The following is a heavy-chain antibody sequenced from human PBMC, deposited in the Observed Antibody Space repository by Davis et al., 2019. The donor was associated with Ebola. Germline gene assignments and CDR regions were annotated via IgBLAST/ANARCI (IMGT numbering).Heavy chain of an antibody. J-gene: IGHJ5*02. V-gene: IGHV3-23*01. CDR1: GFTFSSYS. D-gene: IGHD3-22*01. CDR2: ISGSGAST. CDR3: AKGNYDSSGYWAYWFDP. Sequence: PGGSLRLSCAASGFTFSSYSMNWVRQVPGKGPEWVASISGSGASTYYADSVKGRFTISRDNSENTLFLQMNRLRVEDTAIYYCAKGNYDSSGYWAYWFDPWGQGTLVTVSS.